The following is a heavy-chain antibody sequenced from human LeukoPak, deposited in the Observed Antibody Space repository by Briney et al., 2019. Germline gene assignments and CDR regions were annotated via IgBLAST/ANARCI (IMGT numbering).Heavy chain of an antibody. D-gene: IGHD2-2*02. CDR3: ARDLDNYCSSTSCYTWRGYYFDY. J-gene: IGHJ4*02. V-gene: IGHV1-18*01. CDR1: GYTFTSYG. Sequence: ASVKVSCKASGYTFTSYGISWVRQAPGQGLEWMGWISAYNGNTNYAQKLQGRATMTTDTSTSTAYMELRSLRSDDTAVYYCARDLDNYCSSTSCYTWRGYYFDYWGQGTLVTVSS. CDR2: ISAYNGNT.